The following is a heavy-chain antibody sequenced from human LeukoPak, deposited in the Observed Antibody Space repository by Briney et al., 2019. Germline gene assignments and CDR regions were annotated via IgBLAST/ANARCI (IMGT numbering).Heavy chain of an antibody. Sequence: PSETLSLTCTVSGGSISSYYWSWIRQPPGKGLEWIGYIYYSGGTNYNPSLKSRVAISVDTSKNQFSLKLSSVTAADTAVYYCARPSPEGYGGNFIHWYFDLWGRGTLVTVSS. V-gene: IGHV4-59*08. CDR2: IYYSGGT. CDR1: GGSISSYY. CDR3: ARPSPEGYGGNFIHWYFDL. J-gene: IGHJ2*01. D-gene: IGHD4-23*01.